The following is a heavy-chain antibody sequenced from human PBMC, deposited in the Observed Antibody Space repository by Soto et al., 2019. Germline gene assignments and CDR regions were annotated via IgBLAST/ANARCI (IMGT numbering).Heavy chain of an antibody. D-gene: IGHD2-15*01. Sequence: PPETLCLTCSVSGDSISTVDYFWAWIRQPPGQALEYIGYIYKSATTYYNPSFESRVAISLDTSKSQFSLNVTSVTAADTAVYFCARGRYCLTGRCFPNWFDSWGQGPLVTVS. V-gene: IGHV4-30-4*01. CDR1: GDSISTVDYF. CDR3: ARGRYCLTGRCFPNWFDS. J-gene: IGHJ5*01. CDR2: IYKSATT.